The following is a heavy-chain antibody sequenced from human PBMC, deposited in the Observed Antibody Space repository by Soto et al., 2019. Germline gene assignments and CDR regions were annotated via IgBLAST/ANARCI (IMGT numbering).Heavy chain of an antibody. CDR1: GGTFSSYA. CDR3: ARGLLTMVRGVIAYFDY. D-gene: IGHD3-10*01. V-gene: IGHV1-69*13. Sequence: SVKVSCKASGGTFSSYAISWVRQAPGQGREWMGGIIPFFGTAHYPQNFQGRVTITADESTSTAYMELSSLTTEDTAVYDCARGLLTMVRGVIAYFDYWGQGTLVTVSS. J-gene: IGHJ4*02. CDR2: IIPFFGTA.